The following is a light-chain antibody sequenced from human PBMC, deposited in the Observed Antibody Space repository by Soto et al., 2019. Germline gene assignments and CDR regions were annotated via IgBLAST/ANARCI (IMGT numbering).Light chain of an antibody. CDR3: QHYANSVGT. CDR2: DAS. V-gene: IGKV3-20*01. Sequence: EFVLTQSPGTLSLSPGERATLSCRASPSVSSTNLVWYQQKRGQAPRLLIYDASSRGTGIPDRFRGSGSGTDFTLTISRLEPEDFAVYFCQHYANSVGTFGQGTKVEIK. J-gene: IGKJ1*01. CDR1: PSVSSTN.